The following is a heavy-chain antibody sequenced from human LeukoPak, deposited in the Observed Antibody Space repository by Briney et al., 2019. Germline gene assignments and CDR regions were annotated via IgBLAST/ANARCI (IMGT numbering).Heavy chain of an antibody. CDR3: ARGRTVTYRQGWFDP. Sequence: GGSLRLSCAASGFTFSSYSMNWVRQAPGKGLEWVSSISGSSSYIYYADSVKGRFTISRDNAKHSLYLQMNSLRAEDTAVYYCARGRTVTYRQGWFDPWGQGTLVTVSS. J-gene: IGHJ5*02. CDR2: ISGSSSYI. D-gene: IGHD4-17*01. V-gene: IGHV3-21*06. CDR1: GFTFSSYS.